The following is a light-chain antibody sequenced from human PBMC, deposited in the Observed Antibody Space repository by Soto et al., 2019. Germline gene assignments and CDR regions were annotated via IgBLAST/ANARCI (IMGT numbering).Light chain of an antibody. CDR2: GAS. CDR3: HQRYNWPRVT. J-gene: IGKJ5*01. V-gene: IGKV3-15*01. Sequence: EIVMTQSPATLSVSPGERATLSCRASQSVSSNLAWYQQKPGQAPRLLIYGASTRATGIPARFSGSGSGTEFTLTITSLEPEDFAVYFCHQRYNWPRVTFGQGTRLEIK. CDR1: QSVSSN.